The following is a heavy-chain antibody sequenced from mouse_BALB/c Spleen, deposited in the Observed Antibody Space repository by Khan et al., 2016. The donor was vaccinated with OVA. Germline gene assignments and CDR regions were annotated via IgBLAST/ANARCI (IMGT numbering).Heavy chain of an antibody. J-gene: IGHJ3*01. CDR2: ISPGSGDT. D-gene: IGHD1-2*01. CDR3: ARRNYFGYTFAY. Sequence: QVQLQQSGTELARPGASVNLSCKASGYTFTDFYINWVKQRSGQGLEWIGEISPGSGDTYYNEKFKGKATLTEDKSSSTAYMQLSSLTSEASAVYVCARRNYFGYTFAYWGQGTLVTVSA. V-gene: IGHV1-77*01. CDR1: GYTFTDFY.